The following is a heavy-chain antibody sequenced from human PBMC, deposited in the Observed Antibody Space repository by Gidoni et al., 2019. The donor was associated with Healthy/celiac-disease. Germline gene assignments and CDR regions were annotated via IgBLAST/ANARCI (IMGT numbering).Heavy chain of an antibody. V-gene: IGHV3-30-3*01. CDR3: ARDFRKVRGGPVFDY. CDR2: ISYDGSNK. J-gene: IGHJ4*02. D-gene: IGHD3-10*01. Sequence: QVQLVESGGGVVQPGRSLRLSCAASGFTFSSYAMHWVRQAPGKGLEGVAVISYDGSNKYYADSVKGRFTISRDNSKNTLYLQMNSLRAEDTAVYYCARDFRKVRGGPVFDYWGQGTLVTVSS. CDR1: GFTFSSYA.